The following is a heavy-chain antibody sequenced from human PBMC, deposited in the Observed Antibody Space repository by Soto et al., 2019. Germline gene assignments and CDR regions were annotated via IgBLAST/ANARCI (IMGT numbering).Heavy chain of an antibody. CDR1: GGSISSGGYY. CDR3: ARARYYDSSGYMYYFDY. Sequence: SETLSLTCTVSGGSISSGGYYWSWIRQHPGKGLEWIGYIYYSGSTYYNPSLKSRVTISVDTSKNQFSLKLSSVTAADTAVYYCARARYYDSSGYMYYFDYRGQGTLVTVSA. J-gene: IGHJ4*02. V-gene: IGHV4-31*03. D-gene: IGHD3-22*01. CDR2: IYYSGST.